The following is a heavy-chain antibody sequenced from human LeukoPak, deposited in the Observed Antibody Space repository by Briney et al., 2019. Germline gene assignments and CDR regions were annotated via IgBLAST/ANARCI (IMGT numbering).Heavy chain of an antibody. J-gene: IGHJ6*02. CDR2: ISGSGGST. CDR3: AKGPRDYDFWSGLYYGMDV. V-gene: IGHV3-23*01. CDR1: GFTFSSYA. Sequence: GGSLRLSCAASGFTFSSYAMSWVRQAPGKGLEWVSAISGSGGSTYYADSVKGRFTISRDNSKNTLYLQMNSLRAEDTAVYYCAKGPRDYDFWSGLYYGMDVWGQGTTVTVSS. D-gene: IGHD3-3*01.